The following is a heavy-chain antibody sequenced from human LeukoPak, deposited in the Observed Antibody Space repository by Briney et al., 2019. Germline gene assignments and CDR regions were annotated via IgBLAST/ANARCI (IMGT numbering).Heavy chain of an antibody. J-gene: IGHJ4*02. CDR3: ARGDIVLMVYAV. CDR2: INLNSGGT. CDR1: GYTFTSYA. Sequence: ASVKVSCKASGYTFTSYAMNWVRQAPGQGLEWMGWINLNSGGTNYAQKFQGRVTMTRDTSISTAYMELSRLRSDDTAVYYCARGDIVLMVYAVWGQGTLVTVSS. D-gene: IGHD2-8*01. V-gene: IGHV1-2*02.